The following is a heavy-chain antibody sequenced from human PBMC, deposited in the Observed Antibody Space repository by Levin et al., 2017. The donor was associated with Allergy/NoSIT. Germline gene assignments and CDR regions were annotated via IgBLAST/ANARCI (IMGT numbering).Heavy chain of an antibody. V-gene: IGHV4-34*01. Sequence: TLSLTCAVYGGSFRGYYWSWIRQPPGKGLEWIGEINHSGSTNYNPSLKSRVTISVDTSKNQFSLKLSSVTAADTAVYYCARGWIVVVPAAPYNWFDPWGQGTLVTVSS. CDR1: GGSFRGYY. CDR2: INHSGST. CDR3: ARGWIVVVPAAPYNWFDP. D-gene: IGHD2-2*01. J-gene: IGHJ5*02.